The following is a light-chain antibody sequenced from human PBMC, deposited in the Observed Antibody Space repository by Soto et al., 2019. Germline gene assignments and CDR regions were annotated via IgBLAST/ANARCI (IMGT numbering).Light chain of an antibody. Sequence: DIQMTQSPSTLSASVGDRVTITCRASQTITTSLAWYQQKPGKAPKLLIYKASSLESGVPSRFRGSGSGKEFTLTISSLQPDDFATYYCQQYDSYSLRTFGQGTRVEI. CDR2: KAS. CDR1: QTITTS. V-gene: IGKV1-5*03. J-gene: IGKJ1*01. CDR3: QQYDSYSLRT.